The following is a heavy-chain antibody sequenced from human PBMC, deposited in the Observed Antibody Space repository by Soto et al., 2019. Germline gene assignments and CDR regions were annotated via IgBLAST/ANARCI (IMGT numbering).Heavy chain of an antibody. CDR1: GYTFTSYG. J-gene: IGHJ4*02. CDR3: AKTPSRGWYGDY. D-gene: IGHD6-19*01. V-gene: IGHV1-18*01. CDR2: ISGYNGNT. Sequence: ASVKVSCKASGYTFTSYGISWVRQAPGQGLEWMGWISGYNGNTKYAQKLQGRVTMTTDTSTSTAYMELRSLRAEDTAVYYCAKTPSRGWYGDYWGQGTLVTVSS.